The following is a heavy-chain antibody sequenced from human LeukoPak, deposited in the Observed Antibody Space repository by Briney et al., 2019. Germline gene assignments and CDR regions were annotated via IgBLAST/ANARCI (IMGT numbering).Heavy chain of an antibody. J-gene: IGHJ4*02. CDR3: ARDRSGYYFDF. CDR2: INSDGSWT. V-gene: IGHV3-74*01. D-gene: IGHD3-22*01. CDR1: GNYW. Sequence: GGSLRPSCAASGNYWMHWVRQVPGKGLMWVSHINSDGSWTSYADSVKGRFTISRDNSKNTLYLQMNSLRAEDTAVYYCARDRSGYYFDFWGQGTLVTVPS.